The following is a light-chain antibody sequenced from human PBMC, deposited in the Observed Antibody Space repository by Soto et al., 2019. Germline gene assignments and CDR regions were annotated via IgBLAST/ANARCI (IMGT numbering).Light chain of an antibody. J-gene: IGKJ5*01. CDR3: QQYHNWPPIT. CDR2: SAS. V-gene: IGKV3-15*01. Sequence: ETVMTQSPGTLSVSPGERATLSCRASQSISFNLAWYQQKPGQVPRLLIYSASTRATGIPARFSGSGSGTEFTLTISSLQSEDFAVYYCQQYHNWPPITFCQGTRLEIK. CDR1: QSISFN.